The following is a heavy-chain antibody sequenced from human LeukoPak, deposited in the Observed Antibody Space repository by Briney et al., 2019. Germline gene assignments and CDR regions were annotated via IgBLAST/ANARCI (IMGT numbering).Heavy chain of an antibody. CDR3: AELGITMIGGV. CDR2: IKRDGSEK. Sequence: GGSLRLSCAGSGFTFSRFWMTWVRQVPGKGLEWVAYIKRDGSEKYYVDAVKGRFTISRDNAKNSLYLQMNSLRAEDTAVYYCAELGITMIGGVWGKGTTVTISS. V-gene: IGHV3-7*01. J-gene: IGHJ6*04. CDR1: GFTFSRFW. D-gene: IGHD3-10*02.